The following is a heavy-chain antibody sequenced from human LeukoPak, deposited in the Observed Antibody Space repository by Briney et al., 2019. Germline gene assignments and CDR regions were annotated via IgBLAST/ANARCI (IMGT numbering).Heavy chain of an antibody. CDR3: ATWAATLLGTDH. J-gene: IGHJ5*02. CDR2: IRYDGSAE. Sequence: GGSLRLSCAASGFSFSKLGMYWVRQAPGKGLEWVAFIRYDGSAEFYSESVKGRFTISRDNSKNTLFLQMGSLRADDTALYYCATWAATLLGTDHWGQGTLVTVSS. D-gene: IGHD3-3*01. CDR1: GFSFSKLG. V-gene: IGHV3-30*02.